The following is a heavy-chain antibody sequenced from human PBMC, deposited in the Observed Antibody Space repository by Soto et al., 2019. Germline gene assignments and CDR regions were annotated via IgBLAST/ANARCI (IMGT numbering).Heavy chain of an antibody. J-gene: IGHJ6*02. V-gene: IGHV3-15*01. Sequence: EVQLVESGGGLVKPGGSLRLSCAASGFPFANAWMTWVRQAPGKGLELVGRIKSKTDGGTADYAAPVKGRFTISRDDSKNTLYLPMNSLKTEDTAVYYCTTVEGLPYYYGMDVWGQGTTVTVSS. CDR3: TTVEGLPYYYGMDV. CDR1: GFPFANAW. CDR2: IKSKTDGGTA.